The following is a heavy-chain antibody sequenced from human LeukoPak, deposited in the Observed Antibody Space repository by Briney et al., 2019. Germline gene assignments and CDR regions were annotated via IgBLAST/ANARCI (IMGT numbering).Heavy chain of an antibody. Sequence: GGSLRLSCAASGFTFSSYAMHGVRQAPGKGLKGVAVISYDGSNKYYADSVKGRFTISRDNSKNTLYLRMNSLRAEDTAVYYCARELIAAAGKFDPWGQGTLVTVSS. CDR3: ARELIAAAGKFDP. D-gene: IGHD6-13*01. J-gene: IGHJ5*02. CDR1: GFTFSSYA. V-gene: IGHV3-30*04. CDR2: ISYDGSNK.